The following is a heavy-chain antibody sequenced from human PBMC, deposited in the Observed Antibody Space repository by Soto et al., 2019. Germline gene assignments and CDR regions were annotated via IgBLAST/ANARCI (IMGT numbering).Heavy chain of an antibody. CDR1: GGSISTSRSY. J-gene: IGHJ5*02. CDR3: ARQPTTGDTDLWFDP. V-gene: IGHV4-39*01. Sequence: QLQLLESGPGLVKASETLSLTCRVSGGSISTSRSYWAWIRQPPGKGLEWLANIFYSGSTFYNPSLASIVSVSVDTSKNEFSLKLRSVTAADTAVYYCARQPTTGDTDLWFDPWGQGTLVTVSS. D-gene: IGHD2-21*01. CDR2: IFYSGST.